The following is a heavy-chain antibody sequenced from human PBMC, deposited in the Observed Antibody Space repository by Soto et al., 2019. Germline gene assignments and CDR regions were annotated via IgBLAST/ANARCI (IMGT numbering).Heavy chain of an antibody. Sequence: SETLSLTCAVYGGSFSGYYWSWIRQPPGKGLEWIGEINHRGSTNYNPSLKSRVTISVDTSKNQLSLKLSSVTAADTVVYYCARARAAGLYCSGGSCFSRFDPWGQGTLVTVSS. CDR1: GGSFSGYY. J-gene: IGHJ5*02. CDR3: ARARAAGLYCSGGSCFSRFDP. CDR2: INHRGST. V-gene: IGHV4-34*01. D-gene: IGHD2-15*01.